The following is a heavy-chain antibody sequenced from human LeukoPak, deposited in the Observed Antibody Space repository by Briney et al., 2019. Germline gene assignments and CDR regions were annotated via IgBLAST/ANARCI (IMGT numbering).Heavy chain of an antibody. Sequence: GGSLILSCAASGFTFSNYWMHWVRQAPGKGLVWVSRINGEGSSTNFADSVKGRFTISRDNAKNSLYLQMNSLRAEDTALYYCAREEFDYWGQGTLGTVSS. V-gene: IGHV3-74*01. CDR1: GFTFSNYW. J-gene: IGHJ4*02. CDR3: AREEFDY. CDR2: INGEGSST.